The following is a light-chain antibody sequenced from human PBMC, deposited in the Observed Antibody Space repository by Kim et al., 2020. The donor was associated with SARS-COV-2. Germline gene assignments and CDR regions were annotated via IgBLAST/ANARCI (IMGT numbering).Light chain of an antibody. CDR1: QSVSTK. CDR3: QQYNDWPRT. CDR2: GAS. V-gene: IGKV3-15*01. J-gene: IGKJ1*01. Sequence: VSPGERATRSGRASQSVSTKLAWYRQKPGQAPRLLIFGASNRATDIPARFSGSGSGTEFTLTISSLQSEDFAVYYCQQYNDWPRTFGQGTKVDIK.